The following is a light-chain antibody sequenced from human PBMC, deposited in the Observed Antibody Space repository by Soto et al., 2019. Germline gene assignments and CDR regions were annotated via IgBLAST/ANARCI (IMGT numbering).Light chain of an antibody. V-gene: IGLV2-23*02. CDR2: EVS. Sequence: QSVLTQPASVSGSPGQSITISCTGTSGDVGSYNLVSWYQQHPGKAPKLMIYEVSQRPSGVSNRFSGSKSGNTASLTISGLQAEDEAPYYCCSYAGTSNVVFGGGTKLTVL. CDR1: SGDVGSYNL. J-gene: IGLJ2*01. CDR3: CSYAGTSNVV.